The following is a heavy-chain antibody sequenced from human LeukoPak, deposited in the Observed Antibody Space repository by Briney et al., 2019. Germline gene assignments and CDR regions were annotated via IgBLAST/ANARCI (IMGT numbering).Heavy chain of an antibody. J-gene: IGHJ4*02. CDR2: INPSGGST. Sequence: ASVKVSCKASGYTFTSYYMHWVRQAPGQGLEWMGIINPSGGSTSYAQKFQGRVTMTRNTSISTAYMELSGLRSEDTAVYYCARSPKKVGATSRYYFDYWGQGTLVTVSS. CDR3: ARSPKKVGATSRYYFDY. CDR1: GYTFTSYY. V-gene: IGHV1-46*01. D-gene: IGHD1-26*01.